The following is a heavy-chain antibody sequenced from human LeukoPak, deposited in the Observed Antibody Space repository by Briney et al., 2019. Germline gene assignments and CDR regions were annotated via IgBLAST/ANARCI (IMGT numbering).Heavy chain of an antibody. V-gene: IGHV3-30-3*01. J-gene: IGHJ6*02. CDR2: ISYDGSSK. D-gene: IGHD6-19*01. CDR1: GFTFSSYA. CDR3: ARALAVASSTYYYGMDV. Sequence: GGSLRLSCEASGFTFSSYAMHWVRQAPGKGLEWVAIISYDGSSKYYADSVKGRFTTSRDNSKITMYLQMNSLRPEDMAVYYCARALAVASSTYYYGMDVWGQGTTVTVSS.